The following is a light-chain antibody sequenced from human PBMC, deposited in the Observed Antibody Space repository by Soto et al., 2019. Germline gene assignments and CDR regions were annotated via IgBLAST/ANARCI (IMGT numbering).Light chain of an antibody. J-gene: IGLJ1*01. V-gene: IGLV2-23*02. CDR3: CSYADSFTIYV. CDR1: SSDVGSYNL. Sequence: QSVLTRPASVTGSPGQSITISCTGTSSDVGSYNLVSWYQQHPGKAPKLIIYEVRMRPSGVSNRFSGSKSGNTASLTISGLQPEDEADYYCCSYADSFTIYVFGTGTKVTVL. CDR2: EVR.